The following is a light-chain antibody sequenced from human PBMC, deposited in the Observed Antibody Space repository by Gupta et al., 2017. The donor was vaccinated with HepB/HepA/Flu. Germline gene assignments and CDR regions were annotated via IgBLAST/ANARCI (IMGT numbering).Light chain of an antibody. CDR3: QQENNLHLKHT. CDR1: QDISNS. CDR2: GAS. V-gene: IGKV1-33*01. Sequence: DIQITHSPSALAASVGDRVTITCQASQDISNSLNWYQKKAGKAPQLLIYGASNLERGVKSRFSGSEVGTDCTFTMSSRLPEDIASYQCQQENNLHLKHTFSPGTLMDIK. J-gene: IGKJ5*01.